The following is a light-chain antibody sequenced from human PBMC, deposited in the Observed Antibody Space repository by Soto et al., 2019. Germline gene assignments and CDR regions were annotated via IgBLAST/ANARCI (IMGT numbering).Light chain of an antibody. J-gene: IGKJ1*01. CDR2: RAS. CDR1: QSLDRDY. CDR3: HQYDSYPRT. Sequence: GGRVTMTCRASQSLDRDYLAWYQQKPGKAPKLLIYRASTLESGVPARFTGGGSGTAFTLTISSLEPDDFATYYCHQYDSYPRTFGQGTKVDIK. V-gene: IGKV1-5*03.